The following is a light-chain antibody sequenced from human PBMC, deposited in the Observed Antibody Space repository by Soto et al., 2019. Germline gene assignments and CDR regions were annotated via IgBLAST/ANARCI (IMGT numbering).Light chain of an antibody. CDR3: QQYNSYSRT. Sequence: AIQMTHSPSSLSASVGDRVTITCRASQDIRNDLGWYQQKPGKAPKVLIYVASNLQSGVPSRFSGSGSGTEFTLTISSLQPDDFATYYCQQYNSYSRTFGQGTKVDIK. J-gene: IGKJ1*01. CDR1: QDIRND. V-gene: IGKV1-6*01. CDR2: VAS.